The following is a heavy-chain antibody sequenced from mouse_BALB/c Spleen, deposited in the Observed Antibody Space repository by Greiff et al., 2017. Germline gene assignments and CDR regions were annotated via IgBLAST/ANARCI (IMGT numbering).Heavy chain of an antibody. CDR2: ISTYYGDA. CDR3: ARRGGYDDGYYFDY. D-gene: IGHD2-14*01. CDR1: GYTFTDYA. Sequence: QVQLQQSGAELVRPGVSVKISCKGSGYTFTDYAMHWVKQSHAKSLEWIGVISTYYGDASYNQKFKGKATMTVDKSSSTAYMELARLTSEDSAIYYCARRGGYDDGYYFDYWGQGTTLTVSS. V-gene: IGHV1S137*01. J-gene: IGHJ2*01.